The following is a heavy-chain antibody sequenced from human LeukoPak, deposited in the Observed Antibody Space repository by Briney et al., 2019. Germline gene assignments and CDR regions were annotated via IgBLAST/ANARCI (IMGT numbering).Heavy chain of an antibody. V-gene: IGHV4-34*01. CDR1: GGSFSGYY. CDR2: INHSGST. D-gene: IGHD6-13*01. J-gene: IGHJ4*02. CDR3: ASGIYGSSWDY. Sequence: SETLSLTCAVYGGSFSGYYWSWVRQPPGKGLEWIGEINHSGSTKYNPSLRSRVTISVDTSKNQFSLKLSSVTAADTAVYYCASGIYGSSWDYWGQGTLVTVSS.